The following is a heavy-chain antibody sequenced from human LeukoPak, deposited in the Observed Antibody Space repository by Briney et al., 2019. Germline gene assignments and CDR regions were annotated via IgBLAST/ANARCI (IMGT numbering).Heavy chain of an antibody. CDR2: IWYDGSNK. CDR3: ARDAPTTGLDY. J-gene: IGHJ4*02. CDR1: GFSFIGYS. Sequence: GGSLRLSCVASGFSFIGYSVNWVRQAPGKGLEWVAVIWYDGSNKYYADSVKGRFTISRDNSKNTLYLQMNSLRAEDTAVYYCARDAPTTGLDYWGQGTLVTVSS. D-gene: IGHD4-17*01. V-gene: IGHV3-33*08.